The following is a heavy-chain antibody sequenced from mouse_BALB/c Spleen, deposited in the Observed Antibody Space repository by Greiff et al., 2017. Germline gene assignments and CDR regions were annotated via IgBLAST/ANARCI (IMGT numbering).Heavy chain of an antibody. CDR1: GFSLTSYC. J-gene: IGHJ4*01. V-gene: IGHV2-2*02. CDR2: IWSGGST. D-gene: IGHD2-1*01. Sequence: QVQLKQSGPGLVQPSQSLSITCTVSGFSLTSYCVHWVRQSPGKGLEWLGVIWSGGSTDYNAAFISRLSISKDNSKSQVFFKMNSLQANDTAIYYCARSNYGYAMDYWGQGTSVTVSS. CDR3: ARSNYGYAMDY.